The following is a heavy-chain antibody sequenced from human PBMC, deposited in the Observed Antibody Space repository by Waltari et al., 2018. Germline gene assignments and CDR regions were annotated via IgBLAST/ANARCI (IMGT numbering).Heavy chain of an antibody. V-gene: IGHV3-48*02. CDR1: GFTFSRYS. J-gene: IGHJ4*02. CDR2: ISKTITTI. CDR3: TRGFASGIHYY. D-gene: IGHD3-10*01. Sequence: EVQLLASGGGLVQPGGSLSPSCHASGFTFSRYSITWVRQAPGKGLECVSYISKTITTIHYADSVKGRFTISRDNAKNSVYLQMNSLRDEDTAMYYCTRGFASGIHYYWGQGTLVTVSS.